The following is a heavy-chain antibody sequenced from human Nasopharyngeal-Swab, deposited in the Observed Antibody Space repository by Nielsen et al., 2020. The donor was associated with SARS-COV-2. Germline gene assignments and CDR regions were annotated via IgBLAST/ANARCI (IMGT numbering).Heavy chain of an antibody. D-gene: IGHD3-22*01. CDR1: GFTFSSYE. J-gene: IGHJ4*02. CDR2: ISSSGTTI. Sequence: GGSLTLSCAASGFTFSSYEMNWVRQAPGKGLEWLSYISSSGTTIYYADSVKGRFTIYRDNAKNSLYLQMNSLRAEDTSLYYCARDRSGYYDFDYWGQGTLVTVSS. V-gene: IGHV3-48*03. CDR3: ARDRSGYYDFDY.